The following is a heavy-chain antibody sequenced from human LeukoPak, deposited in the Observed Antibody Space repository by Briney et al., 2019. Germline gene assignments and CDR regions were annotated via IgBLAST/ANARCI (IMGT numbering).Heavy chain of an antibody. CDR3: ATVRPSYCSTTTCPHTFDP. CDR2: YYHSGTT. D-gene: IGHD2-2*01. J-gene: IGHJ5*02. CDR1: GSSISSGSY. V-gene: IGHV4-38-2*02. Sequence: SETLSLTCSVSGSSISSGSYWGWIRQSPGKGLEWIGSYYHSGTTYYNPSLKSRVTISVDTSKSQFSLKVNSVTAADTAVYYCATVRPSYCSTTTCPHTFDPWGQGTLVTVSS.